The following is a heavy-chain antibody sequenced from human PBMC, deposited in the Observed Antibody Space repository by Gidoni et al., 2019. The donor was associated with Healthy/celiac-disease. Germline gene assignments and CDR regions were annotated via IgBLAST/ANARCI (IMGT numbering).Heavy chain of an antibody. J-gene: IGHJ5*02. Sequence: ASGFTFSSYAMHWVRQAPGKGLEYVSAISSNGGSTYYADSVKGRFTISRDNSKNTLYLQMSSLRAEDTAVYYCVKRHDYGDSRGWFDPWGQGTLVTVSS. D-gene: IGHD4-17*01. CDR2: ISSNGGST. CDR3: VKRHDYGDSRGWFDP. V-gene: IGHV3-64D*06. CDR1: GFTFSSYA.